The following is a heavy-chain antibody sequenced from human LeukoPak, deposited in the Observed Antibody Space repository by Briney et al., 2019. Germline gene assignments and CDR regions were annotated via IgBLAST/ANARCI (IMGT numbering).Heavy chain of an antibody. CDR1: GFTFSSYG. CDR2: IRYDGSNK. D-gene: IGHD4-17*01. CDR3: ARVDYGDYGPNPPFLYFDY. J-gene: IGHJ4*02. V-gene: IGHV3-30*02. Sequence: GGSLRLSCAASGFTFSSYGMHWVRQAPGKGLEWVAFIRYDGSNKYYADSVKGRFTISRDNSKNTLYLQMNSLRAEDTAVYYCARVDYGDYGPNPPFLYFDYWGQGTLVTVSS.